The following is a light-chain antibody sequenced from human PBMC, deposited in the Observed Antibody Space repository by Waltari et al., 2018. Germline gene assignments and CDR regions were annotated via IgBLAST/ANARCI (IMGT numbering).Light chain of an antibody. CDR3: QQYGTTPCT. Sequence: EIVLTQSPGNLSLSPGERATLSCRASQSVSGSDLAWYQQKPGQAPRLLIHGVSSRATGIPDRFSGSGSGTDFSLTISRLEPEDFAVYYCQQYGTTPCTFGQGTKLEI. CDR2: GVS. V-gene: IGKV3-20*01. J-gene: IGKJ2*02. CDR1: QSVSGSD.